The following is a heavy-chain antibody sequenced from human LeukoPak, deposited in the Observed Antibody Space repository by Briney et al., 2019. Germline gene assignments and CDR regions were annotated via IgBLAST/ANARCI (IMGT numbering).Heavy chain of an antibody. Sequence: GGSLRLSCGVSGVTFTNYWMTWVRQAPGKGLEWVANIKEDGSERNYVDSVKGRFTISRDNAKNSLHLQMNSLRAEDTAVYYCARGGSDSDYWGQGTLVTVSS. CDR1: GVTFTNYW. J-gene: IGHJ4*02. D-gene: IGHD3-16*01. CDR2: IKEDGSER. CDR3: ARGGSDSDY. V-gene: IGHV3-7*01.